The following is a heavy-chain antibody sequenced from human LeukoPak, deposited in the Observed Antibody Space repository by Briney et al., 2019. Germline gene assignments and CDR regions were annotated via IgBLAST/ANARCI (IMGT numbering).Heavy chain of an antibody. CDR2: IIPIFGTA. CDR1: GGTFISYA. J-gene: IGHJ1*01. V-gene: IGHV1-69*01. Sequence: ASVKVSCKASGGTFISYAISWVRQAPGQGLEWMGGIIPIFGTANYAQKFQGRVTITADESTSTAYMELSSLRSEDTAVYYCASTISGDGAEYFQHWGQGTLVTVSS. CDR3: ASTISGDGAEYFQH. D-gene: IGHD3-3*02.